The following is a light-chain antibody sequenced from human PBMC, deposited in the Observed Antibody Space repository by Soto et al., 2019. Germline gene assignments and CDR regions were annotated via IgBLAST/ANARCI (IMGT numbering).Light chain of an antibody. CDR3: QQYNNWPSWT. J-gene: IGKJ1*01. CDR1: QSVSSSY. Sequence: PGERVTLSCRASQSVSSSYLTWYQQKPGQAPRLLIYGASTRATSIPARFSGSGSGTDFTLTISSLQPEDFAVYYCQQYNNWPSWTFGQGTKVDI. CDR2: GAS. V-gene: IGKV3D-7*01.